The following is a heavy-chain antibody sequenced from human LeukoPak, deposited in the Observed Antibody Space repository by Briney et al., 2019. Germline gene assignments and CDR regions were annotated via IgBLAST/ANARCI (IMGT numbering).Heavy chain of an antibody. V-gene: IGHV1-3*01. CDR2: INAGNGNT. J-gene: IGHJ4*02. CDR3: ARTKGIAVAGAFDY. D-gene: IGHD6-19*01. CDR1: GYTFTSYA. Sequence: ASVKVSCKASGYTFTSYAMHWMRQAPGQRLEWMGWINAGNGNTKYPQKFQGRVTITRDTSASTAYMELSSLRSEDTAVYYCARTKGIAVAGAFDYWGQGTLVTVSS.